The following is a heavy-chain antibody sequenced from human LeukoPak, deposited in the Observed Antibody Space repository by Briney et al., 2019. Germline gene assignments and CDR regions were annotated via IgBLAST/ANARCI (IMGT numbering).Heavy chain of an antibody. Sequence: GGSLRLSCAASGFTVSSNYMSWVRQAPGKGLEWVSVIYSGGSTYYADSVKGRFTISRDNSKNTLYLQMNSLRAEDTAVYYCASLYGSGSYYNKTPFGYWGQGTLVTVSS. CDR2: IYSGGST. J-gene: IGHJ4*02. V-gene: IGHV3-66*01. D-gene: IGHD3-10*01. CDR1: GFTVSSNY. CDR3: ASLYGSGSYYNKTPFGY.